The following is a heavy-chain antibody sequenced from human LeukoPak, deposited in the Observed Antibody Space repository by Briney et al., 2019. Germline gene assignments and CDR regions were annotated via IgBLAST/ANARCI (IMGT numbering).Heavy chain of an antibody. D-gene: IGHD1-1*01. CDR2: ITDDEDT. V-gene: IGHV3-23*01. CDR1: GFPFRSYA. Sequence: GGSLRLSCVASGFPFRSYAMTWVRQTPGKGLESVSVITDDEDTYYADSVKGRFTISRDNSQNTVFLQMNSLRGEDTAVYYCAKVDYWSPENYFDSWGQGTLVTVSS. J-gene: IGHJ4*02. CDR3: AKVDYWSPENYFDS.